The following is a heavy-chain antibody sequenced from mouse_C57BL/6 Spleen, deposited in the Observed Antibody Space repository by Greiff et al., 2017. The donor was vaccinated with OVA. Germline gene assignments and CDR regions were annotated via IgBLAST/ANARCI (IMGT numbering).Heavy chain of an antibody. Sequence: EVQVVESGGGLVKPGGSLKLSCAASGFTFSSYTMSWVRQTPEKRLEWVATISGGGGNTYYPDSVKGRFTISRDNAKNTLYLQMSSLRSEDTALYYCARLYYDYFDYWGQGTTLTVSS. D-gene: IGHD1-1*01. V-gene: IGHV5-9*01. J-gene: IGHJ2*01. CDR2: ISGGGGNT. CDR1: GFTFSSYT. CDR3: ARLYYDYFDY.